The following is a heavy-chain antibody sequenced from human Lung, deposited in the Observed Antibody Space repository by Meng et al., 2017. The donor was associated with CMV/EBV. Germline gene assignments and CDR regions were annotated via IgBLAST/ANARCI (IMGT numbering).Heavy chain of an antibody. CDR1: GYSISSGYN. D-gene: IGHD2/OR15-2a*01. CDR2: IYHDAIT. J-gene: IGHJ5*02. CDR3: ARVHRILNWFAP. Sequence: SETLSLXCTVSGYSISSGYNWGWIRQSPEKGMEWVGSIYHDAITYYNPSLKSRVTMSMDPPNDKFSLNLNSVTAADTALYFCARVHRILNWFAPWGRGFMVTVSS. V-gene: IGHV4-38-2*02.